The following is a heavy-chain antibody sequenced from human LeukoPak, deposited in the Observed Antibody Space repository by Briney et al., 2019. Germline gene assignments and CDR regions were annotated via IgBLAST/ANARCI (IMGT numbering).Heavy chain of an antibody. CDR3: TRDHLYARDY. Sequence: GGSLRLSCEVSGFTFSSYWMTWVRQAPGKGLEWVASIKNDGTTKWYLDSVKGRFTVSRDNAENSLFLQLNSLRVEDTAVYYCTRDHLYARDYWGQGTLVTVSP. J-gene: IGHJ4*02. CDR2: IKNDGTTK. CDR1: GFTFSSYW. D-gene: IGHD2-8*01. V-gene: IGHV3-7*01.